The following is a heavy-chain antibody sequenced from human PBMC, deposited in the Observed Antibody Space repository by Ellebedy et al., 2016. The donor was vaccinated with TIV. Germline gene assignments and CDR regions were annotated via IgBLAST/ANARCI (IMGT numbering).Heavy chain of an antibody. CDR1: GFTFSSYS. Sequence: GGSLRLXXAASGFTFSSYSMNWVRQAPGKGLEWVSSISSSSSYIYYADSVKGRFTISRDNAKNSLYLQMNSLRAEDTAVYYCARDRYSGSYYGDYWGQGTLVTVSS. J-gene: IGHJ4*02. CDR3: ARDRYSGSYYGDY. CDR2: ISSSSSYI. D-gene: IGHD1-26*01. V-gene: IGHV3-21*01.